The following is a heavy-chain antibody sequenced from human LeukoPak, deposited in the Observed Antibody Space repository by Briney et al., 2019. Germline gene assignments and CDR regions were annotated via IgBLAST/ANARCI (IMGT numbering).Heavy chain of an antibody. CDR1: GYTFTSYA. Sequence: ASVKVSCKASGYTFTSYAMQWVRQAPGQRLEWMGWINAGNGNTKYSQKFQGRVTITRDTSVSTAYMELSSLRSEDTAVYYCARDHNIVAPFDYWGQGTLVTVSS. CDR3: ARDHNIVAPFDY. D-gene: IGHD5-12*01. J-gene: IGHJ4*02. CDR2: INAGNGNT. V-gene: IGHV1-3*01.